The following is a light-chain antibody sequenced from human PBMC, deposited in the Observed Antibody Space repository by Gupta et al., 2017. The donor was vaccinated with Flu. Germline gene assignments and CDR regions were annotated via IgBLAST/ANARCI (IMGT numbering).Light chain of an antibody. V-gene: IGLV6-57*01. CDR1: SGSIASDY. Sequence: NFMLTPPHSLSESPGTTVTISCTTTSGSIASDYVLWYQQRPGSSPVILVYENNQTPSGVPDRFSASTDSSSNSASLTISGLRTEDEADYYCQSYDSSRVMFGGGTKLTVL. J-gene: IGLJ3*02. CDR3: QSYDSSRVM. CDR2: ENN.